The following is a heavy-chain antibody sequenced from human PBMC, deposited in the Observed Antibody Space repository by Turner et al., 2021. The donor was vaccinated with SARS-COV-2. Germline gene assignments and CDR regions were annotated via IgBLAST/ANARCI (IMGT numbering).Heavy chain of an antibody. V-gene: IGHV3-30-3*01. CDR1: GFTFSSYA. Sequence: QVQLVESGGGVVQPGRSLRLSCAASGFTFSSYARHWVRQAPGKGLEWVAVISYDGSNKYYTDSVKGRFTISRDNSKNTLYLQMNSLRAEDTAVYYCARESIAAAGRDFDYWGQGTLVTVSS. J-gene: IGHJ4*02. D-gene: IGHD6-13*01. CDR2: ISYDGSNK. CDR3: ARESIAAAGRDFDY.